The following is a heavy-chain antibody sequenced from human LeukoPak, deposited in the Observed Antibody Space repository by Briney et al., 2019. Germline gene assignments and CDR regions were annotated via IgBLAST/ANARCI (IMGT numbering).Heavy chain of an antibody. V-gene: IGHV4-39*07. Sequence: KPSETLSLTCTVSGGSISSTNYLWGWIRQPPGKGLEWIGSIYYSGSTYYNPSLKSRVTISVDTSKNQFSLKLSSVTAADTAFYYCAREMLNGSGYFDYWGQGTLVTVSS. CDR3: AREMLNGSGYFDY. CDR2: IYYSGST. J-gene: IGHJ4*02. CDR1: GGSISSTNYL. D-gene: IGHD3-3*01.